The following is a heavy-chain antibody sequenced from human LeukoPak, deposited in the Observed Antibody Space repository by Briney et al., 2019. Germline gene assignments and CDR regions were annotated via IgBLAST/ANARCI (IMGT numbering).Heavy chain of an antibody. J-gene: IGHJ4*02. V-gene: IGHV3-74*01. CDR1: GFTLGSYW. Sequence: GGSLRLSCAASGFTLGSYWMHWVRQAPGKGLVWVSRIKSDGDGSGTTYADSGKGRFTISRDNAKNTLDLQMNSLRAEDTAVYYCARGDIVVVVAAPSLDYWGQGTLVTVSS. CDR2: IKSDGDGSGT. CDR3: ARGDIVVVVAAPSLDY. D-gene: IGHD2-15*01.